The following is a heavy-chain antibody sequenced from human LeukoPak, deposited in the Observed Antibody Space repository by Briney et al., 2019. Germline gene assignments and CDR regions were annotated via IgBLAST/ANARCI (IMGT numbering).Heavy chain of an antibody. V-gene: IGHV3-53*01. D-gene: IGHD2-2*01. CDR2: IYSDGTT. Sequence: GGSLRLSCAASGFTVSSNYMSWVRQAPGKGLEWVSDIYSDGTTYYADSVKGRFTISRDNAKNTLYLQMKTLRADDTAVYYCARGDCTTTRCKTSPFDYWGQGTLATVSS. CDR1: GFTVSSNY. J-gene: IGHJ4*02. CDR3: ARGDCTTTRCKTSPFDY.